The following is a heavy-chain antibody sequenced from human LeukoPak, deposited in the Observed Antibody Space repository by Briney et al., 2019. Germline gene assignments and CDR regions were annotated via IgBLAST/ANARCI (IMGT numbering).Heavy chain of an antibody. CDR2: ISYDGSNK. Sequence: GGSLRLPCAASGFTFSSYGMHWVRQAPGKGLEWVAVISYDGSNKYYADSVKGRFTISRDNSKNTLYLQMNSLRAEDTAVFYCAKDGGYCSGGSCVGYYYYGMDGWGQGTTVTVS. J-gene: IGHJ6*02. CDR3: AKDGGYCSGGSCVGYYYYGMDG. D-gene: IGHD2-15*01. CDR1: GFTFSSYG. V-gene: IGHV3-30*18.